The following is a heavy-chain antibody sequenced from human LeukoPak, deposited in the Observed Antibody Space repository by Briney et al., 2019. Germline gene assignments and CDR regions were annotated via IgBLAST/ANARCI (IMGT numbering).Heavy chain of an antibody. D-gene: IGHD3-9*01. V-gene: IGHV3-23*01. CDR2: ISGSGGST. Sequence: GGSLRLSCAASGFTFSSYAMSWVRQAPGKGLEWVSAISGSGGSTYYADSVKGRFTISRDNSKNTLYLQMYSLRAEDTAVYYCAKGRYFDWLDYYGMDVWGQGTTVTVSS. CDR1: GFTFSSYA. J-gene: IGHJ6*02. CDR3: AKGRYFDWLDYYGMDV.